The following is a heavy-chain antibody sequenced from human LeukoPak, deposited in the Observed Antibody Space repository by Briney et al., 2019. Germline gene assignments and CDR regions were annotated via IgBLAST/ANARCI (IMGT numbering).Heavy chain of an antibody. CDR1: GYTFTGYY. D-gene: IGHD3-9*01. V-gene: IGHV1-8*02. Sequence: ASVKVSCKASGYTFTGYYMHWVRQATGQGLEWMGWMYPNSGNTGYAQKFQGRVTMTRNTSISTAYMELSSLRSEDTAVYYCARGSLSYYDILTGYYPNLYYYYMDVWGKGTTVTISS. CDR2: MYPNSGNT. J-gene: IGHJ6*03. CDR3: ARGSLSYYDILTGYYPNLYYYYMDV.